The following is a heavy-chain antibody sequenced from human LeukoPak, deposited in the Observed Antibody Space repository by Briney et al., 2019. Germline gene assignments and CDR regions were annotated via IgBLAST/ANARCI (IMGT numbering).Heavy chain of an antibody. D-gene: IGHD2-2*01. CDR1: GFTLSSYW. J-gene: IGHJ4*02. V-gene: IGHV3-7*01. Sequence: SGGSLRLSCADSGFTLSSYWMSWVRQAPGKGLEWVANIKQVGSEQYYVDSLKGRFTIYRDNAQNSLYVQMNSLRAEDTAVYYCARVGYCSSTSCHGFEDWGQGTLVTVSS. CDR3: ARVGYCSSTSCHGFED. CDR2: IKQVGSEQ.